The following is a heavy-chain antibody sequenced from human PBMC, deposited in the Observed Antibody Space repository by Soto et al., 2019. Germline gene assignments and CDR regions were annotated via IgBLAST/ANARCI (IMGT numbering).Heavy chain of an antibody. Sequence: GGSLRLSCAASGFTFSSYSMNWVCQAPGKGLEWVSYISSSSSTIYYADSVKGRFTISRDNAKNSLYLQMNSLRDEDTAVYYCARDTSHSRYGGNLVDYWGQGTLVTVSS. D-gene: IGHD4-17*01. CDR2: ISSSSSTI. CDR1: GFTFSSYS. CDR3: ARDTSHSRYGGNLVDY. J-gene: IGHJ4*02. V-gene: IGHV3-48*02.